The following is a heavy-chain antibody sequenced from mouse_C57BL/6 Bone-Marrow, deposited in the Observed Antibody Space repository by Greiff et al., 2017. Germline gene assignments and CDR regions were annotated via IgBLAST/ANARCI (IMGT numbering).Heavy chain of an antibody. CDR3: ATNSYFYYAMDY. CDR2: IWSGGST. CDR1: GFSLTSSG. Sequence: VQLKESGPGLVQPSQSLSITCTVSGFSLTSSGVPWVRQSPGKGLEWLGVIWSGGSTDYNAAFISRLSISKDNSKSQVFFKMNSLQADDTAIYYCATNSYFYYAMDYWGQGTSVTVSS. J-gene: IGHJ4*01. V-gene: IGHV2-2*01.